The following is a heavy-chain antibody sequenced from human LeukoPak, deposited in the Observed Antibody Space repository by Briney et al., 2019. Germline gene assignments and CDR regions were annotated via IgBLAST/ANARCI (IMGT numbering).Heavy chain of an antibody. Sequence: SQTLSLTCALSGDSVSSNSAAWNWIRQSPSRGLEWLGRTYYRSKRYNDYAGSVKSRVTIYPVTSKNQSSLQLNSLSPEDTAVYFCARGYYCFDYWGQGTLVTVSS. CDR2: TYYRSKRYN. D-gene: IGHD1-26*01. V-gene: IGHV6-1*01. CDR1: GDSVSSNSAA. J-gene: IGHJ4*02. CDR3: ARGYYCFDY.